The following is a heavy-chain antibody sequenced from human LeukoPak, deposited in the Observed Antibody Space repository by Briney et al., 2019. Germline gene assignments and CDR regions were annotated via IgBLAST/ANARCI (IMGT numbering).Heavy chain of an antibody. CDR3: ARSWGELSVCDS. V-gene: IGHV3-21*01. Sequence: GGSLRLSCAASGFTFTSYSMNWVRQAPGKGLEWVSCISRSRTYICYADSVKGRFTISRDNAKNSLYLQMNSLAAEDTAVYYCARSWGELSVCDSWGQGTLVTVSS. J-gene: IGHJ4*02. D-gene: IGHD3-16*02. CDR1: GFTFTSYS. CDR2: ISRSRTYI.